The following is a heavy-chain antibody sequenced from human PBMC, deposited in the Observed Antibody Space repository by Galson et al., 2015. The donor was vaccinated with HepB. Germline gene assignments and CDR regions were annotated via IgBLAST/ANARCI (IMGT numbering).Heavy chain of an antibody. J-gene: IGHJ4*02. CDR2: TYYRSKWYN. CDR1: GDSVSTNGAA. CDR3: ARDPNSSGWYAFDY. D-gene: IGHD6-19*01. Sequence: CAISGDSVSTNGAAWNWIRQSPSRGLEWLGGTYYRSKWYNDYAVSVKSRITINPDTSKNQFSLQLNSVTPEDTAVYYCARDPNSSGWYAFDYWGQGTLVTVSS. V-gene: IGHV6-1*01.